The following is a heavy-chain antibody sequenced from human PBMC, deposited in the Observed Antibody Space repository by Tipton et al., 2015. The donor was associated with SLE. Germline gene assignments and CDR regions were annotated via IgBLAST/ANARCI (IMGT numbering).Heavy chain of an antibody. Sequence: SLTCTVSGGSISRNGYYWSWIRQHPGKGLEWIGHIYYSGNTYYNPSLKSRVNMSVDTSYNQISLKLSSVNAADTGVNYCARGAGFSGASGQPFGPWGQRSLISVSS. D-gene: IGHD4/OR15-4a*01. CDR1: GGSISRNGYY. J-gene: IGHJ5*02. CDR2: IYYSGNT. CDR3: ARGAGFSGASGQPFGP. V-gene: IGHV4-31*03.